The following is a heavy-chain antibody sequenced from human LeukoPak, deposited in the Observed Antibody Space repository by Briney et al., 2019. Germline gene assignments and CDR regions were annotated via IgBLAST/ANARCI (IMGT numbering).Heavy chain of an antibody. CDR2: ISGSGGST. V-gene: IGHV3-23*01. D-gene: IGHD3-22*01. CDR1: AFTFSSYA. J-gene: IGHJ4*02. CDR3: AKARGLMAIVVNYFDY. Sequence: GGSLRLSCAAYAFTFSSYAMSWDRQAPGKGLEWVSAISGSGGSTYYADSVKGRFTISRDNSKNTLYLQMNSLRAEDTAVYYCAKARGLMAIVVNYFDYWGQRTLVTVSS.